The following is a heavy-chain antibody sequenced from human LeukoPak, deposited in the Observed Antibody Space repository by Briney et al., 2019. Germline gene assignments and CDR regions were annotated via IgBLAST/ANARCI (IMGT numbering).Heavy chain of an antibody. CDR3: AREARGGSYWFYDY. V-gene: IGHV3-48*02. D-gene: IGHD1-26*01. CDR1: GFTFSSYS. CDR2: ISSSSSTI. J-gene: IGHJ4*02. Sequence: PGGSLRLSCAASGFTFSSYSMNWVRQAPGKGLEWVSYISSSSSTIYYADSVKGRFTISRDNAKNSLYLQMNSLRDEDTAVYYCAREARGGSYWFYDYWGKGALVTVSS.